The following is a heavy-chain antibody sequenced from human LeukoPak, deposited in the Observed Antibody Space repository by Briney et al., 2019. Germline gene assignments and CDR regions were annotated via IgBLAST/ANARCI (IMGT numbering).Heavy chain of an antibody. D-gene: IGHD3-22*01. V-gene: IGHV4-39*07. CDR1: GGSISSSSYY. CDR2: IYYSGST. J-gene: IGHJ4*02. CDR3: ARSSITMIVVA. Sequence: SETLSLTCTVSGGSISSSSYYWGWIRQPPGKGLEWIGSIYYSGSTYYNPSLKSRVTISVDTSKNQFSLKLSSVTAADTAVYYCARSSITMIVVAWGQGTLVTVSS.